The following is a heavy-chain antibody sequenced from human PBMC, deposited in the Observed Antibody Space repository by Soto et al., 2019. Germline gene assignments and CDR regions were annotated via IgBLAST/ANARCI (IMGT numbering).Heavy chain of an antibody. CDR2: IYWDDDK. CDR3: AQRRPGQWFNP. J-gene: IGHJ5*02. Sequence: QITLKESGPTLVKPTQTLTLTCTLSGFSLSTSGVGVGWIRQPPGKALEWLAVIYWDDDKRYSPSLQNRLTITKHTCKNQVVLTMTNVDPVDTATYYCAQRRPGQWFNPWGQGTLVTVSS. V-gene: IGHV2-5*02. CDR1: GFSLSTSGVG.